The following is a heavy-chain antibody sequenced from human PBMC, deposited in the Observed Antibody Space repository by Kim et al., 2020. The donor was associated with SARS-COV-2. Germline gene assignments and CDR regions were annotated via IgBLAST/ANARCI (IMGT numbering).Heavy chain of an antibody. CDR1: GFTFSSYA. V-gene: IGHV3-64*01. CDR3: ASSRAVYYYMDV. Sequence: GGSLRLFCAASGFTFSSYAMHWVRQAPGKGLEYVSAISSNGGSTYYANSVKGRFTISRDNSKNTLYLQMGSLRAEDMAVYYCASSRAVYYYMDVWGKGTT. CDR2: ISSNGGST. J-gene: IGHJ6*03. D-gene: IGHD6-19*01.